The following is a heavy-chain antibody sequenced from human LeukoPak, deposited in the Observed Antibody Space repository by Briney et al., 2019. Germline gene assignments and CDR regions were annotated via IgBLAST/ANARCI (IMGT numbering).Heavy chain of an antibody. CDR1: GFTFSDHY. J-gene: IGHJ4*02. CDR3: ARGGHGYKYGLDY. Sequence: GGSLRLSCAASGFTFSDHYMSWIRQAPGKGLEWVSYISSGGSTIYYADSVKGRFTISRDNAKNSLYLQMNSLRAEDTAVYYCARGGHGYKYGLDYWGQGTLVTVSS. V-gene: IGHV3-11*01. CDR2: ISSGGSTI. D-gene: IGHD5-18*01.